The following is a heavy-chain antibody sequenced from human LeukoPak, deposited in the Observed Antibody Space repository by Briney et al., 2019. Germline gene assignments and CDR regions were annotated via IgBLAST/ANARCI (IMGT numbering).Heavy chain of an antibody. Sequence: GASVKVSCKASGYTFTSYAMNWVRQAPGQGLEWMGWINTNTGNPTYAQGFTGRFVFSLDTSVSTAYLQISSLKAEDTAVYYCARDFYDYYDSSGYPRSNYWGQGTLVTVSS. D-gene: IGHD3-22*01. J-gene: IGHJ4*02. CDR2: INTNTGNP. CDR1: GYTFTSYA. V-gene: IGHV7-4-1*02. CDR3: ARDFYDYYDSSGYPRSNY.